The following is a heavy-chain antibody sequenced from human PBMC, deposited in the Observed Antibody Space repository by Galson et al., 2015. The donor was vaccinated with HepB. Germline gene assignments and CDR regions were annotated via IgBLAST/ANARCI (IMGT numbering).Heavy chain of an antibody. V-gene: IGHV3-21*01. Sequence: SLRLSCAASGFTFRDYSINWVRQAPGKGLEWVSYISAGSRYMYYADSVRGRFTISRDNAENSLYLRMNSLRAEDTGVYYCARAGYCGGDCYAIQRYWYFDLWGRGTLVTVSS. CDR3: ARAGYCGGDCYAIQRYWYFDL. CDR1: GFTFRDYS. CDR2: ISAGSRYM. J-gene: IGHJ2*01. D-gene: IGHD2-21*02.